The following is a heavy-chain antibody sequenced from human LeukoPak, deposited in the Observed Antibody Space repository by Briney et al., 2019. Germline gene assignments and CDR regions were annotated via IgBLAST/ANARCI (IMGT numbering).Heavy chain of an antibody. J-gene: IGHJ4*02. D-gene: IGHD2/OR15-2a*01. Sequence: GGSLRLSCVVSGFTFSRYGMHWVRPARGKGLEWVAVIWYNATTKYYADSVKGRFTISRDNYKNTLYLQMNSLSADDTPVYYCARAQQPTCVRDHIDYWGQGTLVIASS. CDR3: ARAQQPTCVRDHIDY. V-gene: IGHV3-33*01. CDR1: GFTFSRYG. CDR2: IWYNATTK.